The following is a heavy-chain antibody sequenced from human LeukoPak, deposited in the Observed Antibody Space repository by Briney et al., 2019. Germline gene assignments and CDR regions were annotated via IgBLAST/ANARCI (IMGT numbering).Heavy chain of an antibody. CDR2: ISAYNGNT. J-gene: IGHJ5*02. D-gene: IGHD2-21*02. V-gene: IGHV1-18*01. Sequence: ASVKVSCKASGYTFTSYGISWVRQAPGQGLEWMGWISAYNGNTNYAQKLQGRVTMTRDTSISTAYMELSRLRSDDTAVYYCARERVARMTRNWFDPWGQGTLVTVSS. CDR1: GYTFTSYG. CDR3: ARERVARMTRNWFDP.